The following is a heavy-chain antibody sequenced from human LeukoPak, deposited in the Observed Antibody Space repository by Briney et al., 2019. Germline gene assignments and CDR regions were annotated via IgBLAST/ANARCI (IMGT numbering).Heavy chain of an antibody. CDR3: ARGGGSYRKCRGFDY. Sequence: SQTLSLTCTVSGGSISSGDYYWSWIRQPPGKGLEWIGYIYYSGSTYYNPSLKSRVTISVDTSKNQFSLKLSSVTAADTAVYYCARGGGSYRKCRGFDYWGQGTLVTVSS. V-gene: IGHV4-30-4*01. CDR2: IYYSGST. J-gene: IGHJ4*02. D-gene: IGHD3-16*02. CDR1: GGSISSGDYY.